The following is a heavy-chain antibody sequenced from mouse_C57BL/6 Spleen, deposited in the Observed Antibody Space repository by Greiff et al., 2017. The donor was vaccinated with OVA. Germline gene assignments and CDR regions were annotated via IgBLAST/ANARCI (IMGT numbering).Heavy chain of an antibody. V-gene: IGHV2-6*01. CDR1: GFSLTSYG. CDR2: IWGVGST. D-gene: IGHD4-1*01. Sequence: QVQLKQSGPGLVAPSQSLSISCTVSGFSLTSYGVDWVRQSPGKGLEWLGVIWGVGSTNYNSALKSRLRISKGNSKSQVFLKMNSLQTDDTAMCYCARKLTGTWAIDYWGQGTSVTVSS. CDR3: ARKLTGTWAIDY. J-gene: IGHJ4*01.